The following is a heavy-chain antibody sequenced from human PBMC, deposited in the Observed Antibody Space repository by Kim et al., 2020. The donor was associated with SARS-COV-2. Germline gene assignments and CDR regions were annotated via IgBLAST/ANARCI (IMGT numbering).Heavy chain of an antibody. D-gene: IGHD3-9*01. V-gene: IGHV3-48*03. J-gene: IGHJ6*02. CDR1: GFTFSSYE. Sequence: GGSLRLSCAASGFTFSSYEMNWVRQAPGKGLEWVSYISSSGSTIYYADSVKGRFTIARYNAKNSLYLQMNSLRAEDTAVYYCARGRVLRYFDWHYGMDVWCQGTTVTVSS. CDR3: ARGRVLRYFDWHYGMDV. CDR2: ISSSGSTI.